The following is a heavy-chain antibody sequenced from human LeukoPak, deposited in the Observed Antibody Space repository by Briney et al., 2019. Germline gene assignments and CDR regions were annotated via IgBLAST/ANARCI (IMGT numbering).Heavy chain of an antibody. D-gene: IGHD3-22*01. CDR2: INPNSGGT. J-gene: IGHJ2*01. CDR3: AREGGYYYDSSGYRYFDL. CDR1: GYTFTGYY. Sequence: ASVKVSCKASGYTFTGYYMHWVRQAPGQGLEWMGWINPNSGGTNYAQKFQGRVTMTRDTSISTAYMELSRLRSDDTAVYYCAREGGYYYDSSGYRYFDLWGRGTLVTVSS. V-gene: IGHV1-2*02.